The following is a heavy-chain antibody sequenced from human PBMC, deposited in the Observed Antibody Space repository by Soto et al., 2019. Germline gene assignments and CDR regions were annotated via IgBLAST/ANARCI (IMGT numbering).Heavy chain of an antibody. Sequence: ASVKVSCKASGYTFTSYGISWVRQAPGQGLDWMGWISAYNGNTKYAQDLQGRVTMTTDTSTSTAYMELRSLRSDDTSMYYCARFSGGSYNTYYFYYGMDVWGQGTTVTVSS. V-gene: IGHV1-18*04. J-gene: IGHJ6*02. D-gene: IGHD2-15*01. CDR3: ARFSGGSYNTYYFYYGMDV. CDR1: GYTFTSYG. CDR2: ISAYNGNT.